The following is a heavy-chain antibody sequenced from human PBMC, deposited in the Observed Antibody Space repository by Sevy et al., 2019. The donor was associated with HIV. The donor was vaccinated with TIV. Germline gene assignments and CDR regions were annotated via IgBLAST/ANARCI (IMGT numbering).Heavy chain of an antibody. V-gene: IGHV4-34*01. D-gene: IGHD2-15*01. CDR3: SRWAPVVVVPGAPSWFDP. Sequence: SETLSLTCAVHDGSFSGYYWNWIRHLPGKGLEWIGEINDSGIPYYNTSLKRRVAISVDTSKKQLSLKLNSVTAADTAVYSWSRWAPVVVVPGAPSWFDPWGQGTLVTVSS. CDR2: INDSGIP. J-gene: IGHJ5*02. CDR1: DGSFSGYY.